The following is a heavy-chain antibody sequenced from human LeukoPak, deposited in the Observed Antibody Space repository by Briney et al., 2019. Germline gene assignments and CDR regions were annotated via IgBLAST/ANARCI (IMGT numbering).Heavy chain of an antibody. CDR1: GYTFTSYG. CDR2: ISAYNGNT. D-gene: IGHD3-22*01. V-gene: IGHV1-18*01. Sequence: ASVKVSCKASGYTFTSYGISWVRPAPGQGLEWMGWISAYNGNTNYEQKLQGRVTMTTDTSTSTAYMGLRSLRSDDTAVYYCARLREGMIVVIFDYWGQGTLVTVSS. CDR3: ARLREGMIVVIFDY. J-gene: IGHJ4*02.